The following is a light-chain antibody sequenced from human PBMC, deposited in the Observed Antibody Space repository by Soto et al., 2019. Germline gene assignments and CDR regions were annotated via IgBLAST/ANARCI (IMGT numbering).Light chain of an antibody. V-gene: IGLV2-14*01. J-gene: IGLJ1*01. Sequence: LAQPASVSGSPGQSIAISCTGTSSVVGGYNYVSWYQQYPGKAPKLMIYDVSNRPSGVSNRFSGSKSGNTVSLTISGLQAEDEADYYCSSYISRSTLVFGTGTKVTVL. CDR2: DVS. CDR3: SSYISRSTLV. CDR1: SSVVGGYNY.